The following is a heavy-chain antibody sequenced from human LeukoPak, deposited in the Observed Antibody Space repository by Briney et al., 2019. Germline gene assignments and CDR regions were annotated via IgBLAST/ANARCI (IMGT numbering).Heavy chain of an antibody. CDR1: GFTFSSYW. CDR3: ARDHNYGSDY. J-gene: IGHJ4*02. V-gene: IGHV3-74*01. CDR2: IASDGNNR. Sequence: GGSLRLSCAASGFTFSSYWMNRVRQVPGKGLVWVSRIASDGNNRDYADSVKGRFTISRDNAKNTLYLQMNSLRVEDTAVYYCARDHNYGSDYWGQGTLVTVSS. D-gene: IGHD5-18*01.